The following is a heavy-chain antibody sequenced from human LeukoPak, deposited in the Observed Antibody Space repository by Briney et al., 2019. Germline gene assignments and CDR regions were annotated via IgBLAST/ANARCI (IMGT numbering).Heavy chain of an antibody. CDR1: GFTFSDYY. V-gene: IGHV3-11*01. J-gene: IGHJ5*02. CDR3: AREISSTRYNWFDP. CDR2: ISSSGSTI. Sequence: MPGGSLRLSCAASGFTFSDYYMSWIRQAPGKGLERVSYISSSGSTIYYADSVKGRFTISRDNAKNSLYLQMNSLRAEDTAVYYCAREISSTRYNWFDPWGQGTLVTVSS. D-gene: IGHD6-13*01.